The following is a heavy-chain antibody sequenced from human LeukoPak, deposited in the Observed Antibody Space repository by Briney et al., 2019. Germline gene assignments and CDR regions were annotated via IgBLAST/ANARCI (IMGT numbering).Heavy chain of an antibody. CDR2: IYYSGST. CDR1: GGSIISGGYY. D-gene: IGHD3-9*01. V-gene: IGHV4-31*03. Sequence: SETLSLTCTVSGGSIISGGYYWSWIRQHPGEGLEWIRYIYYSGSTYYNPSLKSRVTISVDTSKNQFSLKLSSVTAADSAVYYCASFDYRAFDIWGQGTMVTVSS. J-gene: IGHJ3*02. CDR3: ASFDYRAFDI.